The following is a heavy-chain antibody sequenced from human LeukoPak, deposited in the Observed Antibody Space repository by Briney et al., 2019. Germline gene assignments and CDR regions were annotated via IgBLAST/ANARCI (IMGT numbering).Heavy chain of an antibody. Sequence: KPGGSLRLSCEGSGFTFDNYKMNWVRQAPGKGLEWVSSITSSGFDAYYADSTKGRFTISRNNANNSLYLQMDSLRAEDTAVYYCARDDILTGFSPYSHYGMDVWGHGTTVTVSS. V-gene: IGHV3-21*01. CDR3: ARDDILTGFSPYSHYGMDV. CDR1: GFTFDNYK. D-gene: IGHD3-9*01. CDR2: ITSSGFDA. J-gene: IGHJ6*02.